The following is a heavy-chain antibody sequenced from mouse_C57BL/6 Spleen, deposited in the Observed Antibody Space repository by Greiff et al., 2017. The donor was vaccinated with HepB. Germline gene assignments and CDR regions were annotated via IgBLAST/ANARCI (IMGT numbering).Heavy chain of an antibody. CDR1: GFTFSSYG. D-gene: IGHD3-2*02. J-gene: IGHJ2*01. V-gene: IGHV5-6*01. Sequence: EVKLLESGGDLVKPGGSLKLSCAASGFTFSSYGMSWVRQTPDKRLEWVATISSGGSYTYYPDSVKGRFTISRDNAKNTLYLQMSSLKSEDTAMYYCARDSSGDFDYWGQGTTLTVSS. CDR3: ARDSSGDFDY. CDR2: ISSGGSYT.